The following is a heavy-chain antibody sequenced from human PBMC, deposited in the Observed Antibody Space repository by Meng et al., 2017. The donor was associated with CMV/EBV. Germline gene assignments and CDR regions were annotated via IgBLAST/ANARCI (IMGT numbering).Heavy chain of an antibody. CDR3: ARSTGIAVAGNFDY. J-gene: IGHJ4*02. V-gene: IGHV4-39*01. D-gene: IGHD6-19*01. CDR1: GGSISSSSYY. Sequence: SETLSLTCTVSGGSISSSSYYWDWIRQPPGKGLEWIGSIYYSGSTYYNPSLKSRVTISVDTSKNQFSLKLSSVTAADTAVYYCARSTGIAVAGNFDYWGQGTLVTVSS. CDR2: IYYSGST.